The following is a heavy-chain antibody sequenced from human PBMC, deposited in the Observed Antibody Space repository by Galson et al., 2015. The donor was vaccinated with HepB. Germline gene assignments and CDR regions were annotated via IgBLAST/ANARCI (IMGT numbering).Heavy chain of an antibody. J-gene: IGHJ2*01. CDR2: IYYDDTT. CDR3: TRDIIAVAGTALDL. V-gene: IGHV3-66*02. D-gene: IGHD6-19*01. CDR1: GFIVSGNF. Sequence: SLRLSCAASGFIVSGNFMSWVRQSPGKGLEWASVIYYDDTTYYADSVKGRFTISRDNSKNTLWLQMNSLKPEDTAVYYCTRDIIAVAGTALDLWGRGALVTVSS.